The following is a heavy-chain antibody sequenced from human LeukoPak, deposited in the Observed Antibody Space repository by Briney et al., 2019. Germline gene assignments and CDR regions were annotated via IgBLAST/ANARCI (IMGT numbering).Heavy chain of an antibody. CDR2: IYYSGST. Sequence: PSETLSLTCTVSGGSISSSSYYWGWIRQPPGKGLEWIGSIYYSGSTYYNPSLKSRVTISVDRSKNQFSLKLSSVTAADTAVYYCARWHSSSWDTYYFDYWGQGTLVTVSS. V-gene: IGHV4-39*01. D-gene: IGHD6-13*01. CDR3: ARWHSSSWDTYYFDY. J-gene: IGHJ4*02. CDR1: GGSISSSSYY.